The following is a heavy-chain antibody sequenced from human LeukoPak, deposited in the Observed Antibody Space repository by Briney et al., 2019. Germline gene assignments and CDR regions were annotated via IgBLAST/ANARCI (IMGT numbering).Heavy chain of an antibody. CDR2: VHDSGSA. CDR3: VQVRLAGLFDP. CDR1: GASVSAYY. Sequence: SETLSLTCTVSGASVSAYYWTWIWQPPGKRLEWLGYVHDSGSANYNPSLNSRLTMSLDASKNQFSLKLSSVSAADTAVYYCVQVRLAGLFDPWGQGTLVTVSS. J-gene: IGHJ5*02. D-gene: IGHD3-3*02. V-gene: IGHV4-59*02.